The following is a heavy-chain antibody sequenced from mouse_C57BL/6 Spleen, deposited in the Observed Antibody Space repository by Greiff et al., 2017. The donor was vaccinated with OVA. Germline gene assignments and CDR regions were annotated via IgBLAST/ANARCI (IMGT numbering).Heavy chain of an antibody. V-gene: IGHV1-69*01. CDR1: GYTFTSYW. CDR2: IDPSDSYT. J-gene: IGHJ1*03. CDR3: ARRGGYGGNSNWYFDV. Sequence: QVQLQQSGAELVMPGASVKLSCKASGYTFTSYWMHWVKQRPGQGLEWIGEIDPSDSYTNYNQKFKGKSTLTVDKSSSTAYMQLSSLTSEDSAVYYCARRGGYGGNSNWYFDVWGTGTTVTVSS. D-gene: IGHD2-1*01.